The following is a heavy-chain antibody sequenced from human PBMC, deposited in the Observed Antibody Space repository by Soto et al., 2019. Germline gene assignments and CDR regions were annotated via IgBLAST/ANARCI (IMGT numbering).Heavy chain of an antibody. D-gene: IGHD3-9*01. CDR3: ARDYILTGYSGNWFDP. CDR1: GGSISSGGYY. Sequence: SETLSLTCTVSGGSISSGGYYWSWIRQHPGKGLEWIGYIYYSGSTYYNPSLKSRVTISVDTSKNQFSLKLSSVTAADTAVYYCARDYILTGYSGNWFDPWGQGTLVTVSS. J-gene: IGHJ5*02. CDR2: IYYSGST. V-gene: IGHV4-31*03.